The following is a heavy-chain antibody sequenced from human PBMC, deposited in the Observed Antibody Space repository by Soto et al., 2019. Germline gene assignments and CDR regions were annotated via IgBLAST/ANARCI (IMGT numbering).Heavy chain of an antibody. D-gene: IGHD4-17*01. Sequence: GASVKVSCKASGYTFSNYAIHWVRQAPGQGLEWMGRIIPILGIANYAQKFQGRVTITADKSTSTAYMELSSLRSEDTAVYYCARGTTVTTPVDYWGQGTLVTVSS. J-gene: IGHJ4*02. CDR3: ARGTTVTTPVDY. CDR1: GYTFSNYA. CDR2: IIPILGIA. V-gene: IGHV1-69*04.